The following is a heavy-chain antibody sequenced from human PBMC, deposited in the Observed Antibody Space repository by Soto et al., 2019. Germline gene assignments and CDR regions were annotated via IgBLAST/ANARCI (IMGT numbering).Heavy chain of an antibody. CDR3: ASGEVGGSYYGHGFDP. CDR2: ISCDGSNK. V-gene: IGHV3-30-3*01. D-gene: IGHD1-26*01. Sequence: PGGSLRLSCAASGFTFSSYAMHWVRQAPGKGLEWVAVISCDGSNKYYADSVKGRFTISRDNSKNTLYLQMNSLRAEDTAVYYCASGEVGGSYYGHGFDPWGQGTLVTVSS. J-gene: IGHJ5*02. CDR1: GFTFSSYA.